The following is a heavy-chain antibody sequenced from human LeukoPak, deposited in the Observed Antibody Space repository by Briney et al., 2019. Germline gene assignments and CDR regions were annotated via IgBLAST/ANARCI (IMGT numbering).Heavy chain of an antibody. J-gene: IGHJ4*02. CDR2: IDSSSSYI. CDR1: GFTFSYYS. Sequence: GGSLRLSCAASGFTFSYYSMNWVRQAPGKGLGWVSSIDSSSSYIFYADSVKGRFTISRDNAKNSLSLQMNSLRAEDTAVYYCARVEAAAGTVPTYYFDYWGQGTLVSVSS. V-gene: IGHV3-21*01. D-gene: IGHD6-13*01. CDR3: ARVEAAAGTVPTYYFDY.